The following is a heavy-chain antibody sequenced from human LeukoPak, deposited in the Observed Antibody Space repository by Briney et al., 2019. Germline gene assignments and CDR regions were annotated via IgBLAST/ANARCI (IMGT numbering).Heavy chain of an antibody. D-gene: IGHD1-26*01. J-gene: IGHJ4*02. CDR1: GYTFTRYG. Sequence: ASVKVSCKASGYTFTRYGMSWVRQAPGQGLEWMGWISGSNGNTNYAQKLQGRVTMTTDTSTGTAYMELRSLRSDDTAVYYCARSGRGTYYFFDYWGQGTLVTVSS. V-gene: IGHV1-18*01. CDR2: ISGSNGNT. CDR3: ARSGRGTYYFFDY.